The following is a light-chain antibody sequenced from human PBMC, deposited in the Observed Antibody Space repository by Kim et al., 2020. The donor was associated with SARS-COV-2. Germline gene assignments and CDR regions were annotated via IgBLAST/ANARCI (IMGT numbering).Light chain of an antibody. CDR3: QQYELSPWT. Sequence: VMTQSPGILSLSPGDTAAPSCRASHSLDDNFLAWFQQKPGQPPRLLLYHVSTRATGVPDRFTGSGSGTDFTLTISRLEADDFAIYYCQQYELSPWTFGQGTKVDIK. CDR1: HSLDDNF. V-gene: IGKV3-20*01. J-gene: IGKJ1*01. CDR2: HVS.